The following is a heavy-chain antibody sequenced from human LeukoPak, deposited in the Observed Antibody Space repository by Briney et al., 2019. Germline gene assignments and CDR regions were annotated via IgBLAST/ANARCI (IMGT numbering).Heavy chain of an antibody. J-gene: IGHJ6*04. CDR1: GGTFSSYA. CDR2: IIPIFGTA. D-gene: IGHD2-2*01. V-gene: IGHV1-69*13. CDR3: ATDLVVVQAAMYSSWLLDGMDV. Sequence: SVTVSCKASGGTFSSYAISWVRQAPGQGLEWMGGIIPIFGTANYAQKFQGRVTITADESTSTAYMEQSSLSSEDTHVYYCATDLVVVQAAMYSSWLLDGMDVWGKGTTVTVSS.